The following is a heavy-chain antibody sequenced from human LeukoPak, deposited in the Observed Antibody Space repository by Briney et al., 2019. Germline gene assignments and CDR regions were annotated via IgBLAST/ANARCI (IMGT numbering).Heavy chain of an antibody. J-gene: IGHJ4*02. Sequence: GGSLRLSCAASGFTFSSYGMHWVRQAPGKGLEWVSAISGSGGSTYYADSVKGRFTISRDNSKNTLYLQMNSLRAEDTAVYYCATTIVVVVAAALGFDYWGQGTLVTVSS. CDR2: ISGSGGST. CDR1: GFTFSSYG. D-gene: IGHD2-15*01. V-gene: IGHV3-23*01. CDR3: ATTIVVVVAAALGFDY.